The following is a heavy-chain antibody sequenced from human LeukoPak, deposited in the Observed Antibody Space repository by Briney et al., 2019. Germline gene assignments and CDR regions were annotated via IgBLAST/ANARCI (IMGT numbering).Heavy chain of an antibody. J-gene: IGHJ4*02. Sequence: GGSLRLSCAASGFTFSNYWMSWVRQAPGKGLEWVANIKQDGSEKYYVDSVKGRFTISRDNAKNSLFLHMNSLRAEDTAVYYCARTNRGYDSFDYWGQGTLVTVSA. V-gene: IGHV3-7*05. CDR2: IKQDGSEK. CDR1: GFTFSNYW. CDR3: ARTNRGYDSFDY. D-gene: IGHD5-12*01.